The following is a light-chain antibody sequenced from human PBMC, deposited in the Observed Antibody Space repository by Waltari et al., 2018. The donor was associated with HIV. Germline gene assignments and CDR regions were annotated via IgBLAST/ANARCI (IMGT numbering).Light chain of an antibody. CDR1: SSNIGAGTD. CDR2: GNS. CDR3: QSYDSSLSVHVV. V-gene: IGLV1-40*01. J-gene: IGLJ2*01. Sequence: QSVLTQPPSVSGAPGQRVTISCTGSSSNIGAGTDVHWYQQLPGTAPKLLIYGNSNLPSGVPDRFSGSKSGTSASLAITGLQAEDEADYYCQSYDSSLSVHVVFGGGTKLTVL.